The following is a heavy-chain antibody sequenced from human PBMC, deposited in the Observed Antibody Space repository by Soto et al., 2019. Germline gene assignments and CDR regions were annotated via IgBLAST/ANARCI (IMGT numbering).Heavy chain of an antibody. V-gene: IGHV3-23*01. CDR2: SSATGAGT. CDR3: AKDRRAGGNYGFYSDF. CDR1: GFTFSSYG. D-gene: IGHD1-7*01. J-gene: IGHJ4*02. Sequence: GGSLRLSCVASGFTFSSYGMTWVRQAPGKGLEWVSFSSATGAGTYYADSVKGRFTISRDNPKNTLYLQMTSLRADDTAVYYCAKDRRAGGNYGFYSDFWGQGALVTVSS.